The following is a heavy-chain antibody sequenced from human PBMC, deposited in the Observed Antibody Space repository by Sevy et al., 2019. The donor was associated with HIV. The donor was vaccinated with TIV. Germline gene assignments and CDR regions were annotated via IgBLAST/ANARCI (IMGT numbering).Heavy chain of an antibody. CDR2: IKQDGSEK. D-gene: IGHD3-3*01. J-gene: IGHJ4*02. CDR1: GFIFSDYW. CDR3: SREGGGFNWRPYYFDS. Sequence: GGSLRLSCAGSGFIFSDYWLSWVRQSPGKGLEWEATIKQDGSEKYYVDSVKSRFAISRDNGRNSVSLEMTGLRVEDTALYYCSREGGGFNWRPYYFDSWGQGTLVTVSS. V-gene: IGHV3-7*01.